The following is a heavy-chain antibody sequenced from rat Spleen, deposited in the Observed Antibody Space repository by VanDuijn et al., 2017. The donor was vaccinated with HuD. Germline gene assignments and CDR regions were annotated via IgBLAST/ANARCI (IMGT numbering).Heavy chain of an antibody. CDR3: TITEGTPY. CDR1: GFTFSNYD. V-gene: IGHV5-20*01. CDR2: ISYDGSST. J-gene: IGHJ2*01. Sequence: EVQLVESGGGLVQPGRSMKLSCAASGFTFSNYDMAWVRQAPTKGLEWVASISYDGSSTYYRDSVKGRFTISRDNAKSTLYLQMDSLRSEDTATYYCTITEGTPYWGQGVMVTVSS. D-gene: IGHD1-11*01.